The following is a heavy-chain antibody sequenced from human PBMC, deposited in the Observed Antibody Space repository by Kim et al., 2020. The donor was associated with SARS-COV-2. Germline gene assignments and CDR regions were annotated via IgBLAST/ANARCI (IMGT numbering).Heavy chain of an antibody. V-gene: IGHV3-23*01. CDR1: GFTFSSYA. CDR2: ISGSGGST. J-gene: IGHJ6*02. D-gene: IGHD3-10*01. CDR3: AKRFGEFYGMDV. Sequence: GGSLRLSCAASGFTFSSYAMSWVRQAPGKGLEWVSAISGSGGSTYYADSVKGRFTIFRDNSKNTLYLQMNSLRAEDTAVYYCAKRFGEFYGMDVWGQGTTVTVSS.